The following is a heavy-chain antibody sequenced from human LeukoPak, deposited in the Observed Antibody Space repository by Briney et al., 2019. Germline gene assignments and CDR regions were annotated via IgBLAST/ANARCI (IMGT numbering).Heavy chain of an antibody. CDR2: INHGGST. CDR3: ARPSVFWSGDRRDYYYMDV. J-gene: IGHJ6*03. Sequence: PSETLSLTCTVYGGSFSGYFWSWIRQPPGKGLEWIGEINHGGSTNYNPSLKSRVTISVDTSKNQFSLKLSSVTAADTAVYYCARPSVFWSGDRRDYYYMDVWGKGTMVTVSS. V-gene: IGHV4-34*01. D-gene: IGHD3-3*01. CDR1: GGSFSGYF.